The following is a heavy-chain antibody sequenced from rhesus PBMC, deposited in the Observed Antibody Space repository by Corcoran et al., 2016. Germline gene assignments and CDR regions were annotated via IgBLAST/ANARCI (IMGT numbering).Heavy chain of an antibody. J-gene: IGHJ4*01. D-gene: IGHD4-29*01. CDR1: GFTFSSSA. V-gene: IGHV3-118*01. CDR2: IRSKSNNYET. Sequence: EVQLVESGGGLVQPGGSLRLSCAASGFTFSSSAMHWVRQASGKGLEWVGCIRSKSNNYETGYAASVKGRFTISRDYSKNTAYLQMNSLKTEDTAVYYCATYGSSYYYFDYWGQGVLVTVSS. CDR3: ATYGSSYYYFDY.